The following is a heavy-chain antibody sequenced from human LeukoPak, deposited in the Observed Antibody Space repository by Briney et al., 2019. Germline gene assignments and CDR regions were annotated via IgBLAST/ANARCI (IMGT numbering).Heavy chain of an antibody. CDR1: GGSISSYY. CDR2: IYYSGST. Sequence: SETLSLTCIVSGGSISSYYWSWIRQPPGKGLEWIGYIYYSGSTNYNPSLKSRVTISVDTSKNQFSLKLSSVTAADTAVYYCARHADGDYGNHFDYWGQGTLVTVSS. CDR3: ARHADGDYGNHFDY. D-gene: IGHD4-17*01. J-gene: IGHJ4*02. V-gene: IGHV4-59*08.